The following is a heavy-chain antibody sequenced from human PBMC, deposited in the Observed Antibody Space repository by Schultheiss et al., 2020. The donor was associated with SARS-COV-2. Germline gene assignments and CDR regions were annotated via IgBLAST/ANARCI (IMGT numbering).Heavy chain of an antibody. CDR3: ARDHYDSSGYYFYSYYYGMDV. J-gene: IGHJ6*02. CDR2: ISSSSSTI. Sequence: GGSLRLSCAASGFTFSSYSMNWVRQAPGKGLEWVSYISSSSSTIYYADSVKGRFTISRDNAKNSLYLQMNSLRAEDTAVYYCARDHYDSSGYYFYSYYYGMDVWGQATTGTGSS. D-gene: IGHD3-22*01. CDR1: GFTFSSYS. V-gene: IGHV3-48*01.